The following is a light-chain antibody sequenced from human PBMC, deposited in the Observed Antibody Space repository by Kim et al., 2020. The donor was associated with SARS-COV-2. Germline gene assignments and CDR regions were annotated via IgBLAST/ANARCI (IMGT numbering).Light chain of an antibody. Sequence: EIVLTQSPGTLSLSPGERATLSCRASQSVSSSYLAWYQQKPGHAPRLLIYGASSRATGIPDRLSGSGSGTDFTLTISRLEPEDFAVYYCQQYGSSQTFGQGTKVDIK. CDR2: GAS. V-gene: IGKV3-20*01. CDR3: QQYGSSQT. J-gene: IGKJ1*01. CDR1: QSVSSSY.